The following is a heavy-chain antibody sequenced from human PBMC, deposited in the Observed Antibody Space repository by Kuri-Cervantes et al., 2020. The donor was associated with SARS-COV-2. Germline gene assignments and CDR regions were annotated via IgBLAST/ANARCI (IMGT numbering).Heavy chain of an antibody. CDR1: GFTFSSYA. CDR2: ISYDGSNK. D-gene: IGHD4-17*01. CDR3: ARDDYGDYSPIPYYYYYYGMDV. V-gene: IGHV3-30*07. Sequence: GESLKISCAASGFTFSSYAMHWVRQAPGKGLEWVAVISYDGSNKYYADSVKGRFTISGDNFKNTLYLQMNSLRAEDTAVYYCARDDYGDYSPIPYYYYYYGMDVWGQGTTVTVSS. J-gene: IGHJ6*02.